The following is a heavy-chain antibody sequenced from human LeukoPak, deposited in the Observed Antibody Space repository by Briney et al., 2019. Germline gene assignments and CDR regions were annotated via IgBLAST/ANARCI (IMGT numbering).Heavy chain of an antibody. J-gene: IGHJ6*02. D-gene: IGHD3-16*01. Sequence: GGSLRLSCAASGFTFSTYAMSWARQAPGKGLEWVASINHNGNVNYYVDSVKGRFTISRDNAKNSLYLQMSNLRAEDTAVYFCARGGGLDVWGQGATVTVSS. CDR3: ARGGGLDV. V-gene: IGHV3-7*03. CDR2: INHNGNVN. CDR1: GFTFSTYA.